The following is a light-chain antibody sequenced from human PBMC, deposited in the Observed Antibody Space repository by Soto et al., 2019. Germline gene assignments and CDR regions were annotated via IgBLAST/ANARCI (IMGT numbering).Light chain of an antibody. CDR3: QKYNSAQYG. CDR1: QGISNY. J-gene: IGKJ2*03. CDR2: GAF. Sequence: DIQMTQSPSSLSASVGDRVTITCRSSQGISNYLAWYQQRPGQVPKLLIYGAFTLQSGVPSRFSGSGSGTDFTLTISSLQPEDVATYYCQKYNSAQYGFGQGTKLEIK. V-gene: IGKV1-27*01.